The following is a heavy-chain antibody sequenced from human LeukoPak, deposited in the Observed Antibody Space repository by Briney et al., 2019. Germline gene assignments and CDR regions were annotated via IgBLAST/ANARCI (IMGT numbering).Heavy chain of an antibody. V-gene: IGHV3-23*01. CDR3: ARGRGSYYDTTGGLDY. CDR1: GFTFTDFA. Sequence: GGSLRLSCAASGFTFTDFAMNWVRQAPGKGLEWVSGIGGGGTNTDYADSVKGRFTISRDNSKNTLTLQMSSLRADDTAVYFCARGRGSYYDTTGGLDYWGQGTLVTVSS. CDR2: IGGGGTNT. D-gene: IGHD3-22*01. J-gene: IGHJ4*02.